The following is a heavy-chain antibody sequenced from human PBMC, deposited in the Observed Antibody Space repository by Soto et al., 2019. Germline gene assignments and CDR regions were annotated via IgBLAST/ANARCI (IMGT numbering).Heavy chain of an antibody. Sequence: QVQLQESGPGLVKPSQTLSLTCTVSGASISSGDYYWSWIRQPPGKGLEWIGHIYYRGSTYYNPSLKSRLTISVDTSKVQFSLALSSVIAADTAVYYWARVKATMSRGYYFDYWGQGTPVTVSS. CDR3: ARVKATMSRGYYFDY. V-gene: IGHV4-30-4*01. CDR2: IYYRGST. J-gene: IGHJ4*02. CDR1: GASISSGDYY. D-gene: IGHD5-12*01.